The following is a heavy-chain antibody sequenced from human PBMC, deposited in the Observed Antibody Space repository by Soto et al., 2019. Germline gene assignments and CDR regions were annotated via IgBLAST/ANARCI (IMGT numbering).Heavy chain of an antibody. D-gene: IGHD2-21*02. CDR2: INPNSGGT. CDR1: GYTFTGYY. CDR3: ARDMAYCGGDCSLRGSDAFDI. J-gene: IGHJ3*02. Sequence: ASVKVSCKASGYTFTGYYMHWVRQAPGQGLEWMGWINPNSGGTNYAQKFQGWVTMTRDTSISTAYMELSRLRSDDTAVYHCARDMAYCGGDCSLRGSDAFDIWGQGTMVTVSS. V-gene: IGHV1-2*04.